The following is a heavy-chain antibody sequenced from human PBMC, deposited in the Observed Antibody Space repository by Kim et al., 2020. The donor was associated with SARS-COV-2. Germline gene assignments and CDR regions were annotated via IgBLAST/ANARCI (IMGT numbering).Heavy chain of an antibody. Sequence: SETLSLTCTVSGGSISSYYWSWIRQPPGKGLEWIGYIYYSGSTNYNPSLKSRVTISVDTSKNQFSLKLSSVTAADTAVYYCARGGPDIYDFWSGYYNNWFDPWGQGTLVTVSS. V-gene: IGHV4-59*13. J-gene: IGHJ5*02. D-gene: IGHD3-3*01. CDR2: IYYSGST. CDR3: ARGGPDIYDFWSGYYNNWFDP. CDR1: GGSISSYY.